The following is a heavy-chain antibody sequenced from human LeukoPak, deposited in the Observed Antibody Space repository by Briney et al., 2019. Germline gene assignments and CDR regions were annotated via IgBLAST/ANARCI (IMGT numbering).Heavy chain of an antibody. D-gene: IGHD3-9*01. CDR2: INHSGST. CDR3: ARPSYDILTGYYKGAFDI. J-gene: IGHJ3*02. Sequence: SETLSLTCAVYGGSFSGYYWGWIRQPPGKGLEWIGEINHSGSTNYNPSLKSRVTISVDTSKNQFSLKLSSVTAADTAVYYCARPSYDILTGYYKGAFDIWGQGTMVTVSS. CDR1: GGSFSGYY. V-gene: IGHV4-34*01.